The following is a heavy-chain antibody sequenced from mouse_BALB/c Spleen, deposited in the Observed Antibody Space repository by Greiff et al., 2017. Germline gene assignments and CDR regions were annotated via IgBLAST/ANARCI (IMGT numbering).Heavy chain of an antibody. J-gene: IGHJ2*01. Sequence: EVKLQESGPGLVKPSQSLSLTCSVTGYSITSGYYWNWIRQFPGNKLEWMGYISYDGSNNYNPSLKNRISITRDTSKNQFFLKLNSVTTEDTATYYCARDRDYGSLDYWGQGTTLTVAS. CDR3: ARDRDYGSLDY. CDR1: GYSITSGYY. CDR2: ISYDGSN. V-gene: IGHV3-6*02. D-gene: IGHD1-1*01.